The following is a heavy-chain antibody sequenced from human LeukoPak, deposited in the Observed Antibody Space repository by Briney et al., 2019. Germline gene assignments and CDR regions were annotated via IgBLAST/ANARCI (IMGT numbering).Heavy chain of an antibody. J-gene: IGHJ4*02. Sequence: PGGSLRLSCAASGFTFSDYYVSWIRQAPGKGLEWVSYISSSGSTIYYADSVKGRFTISRDNAKNSLYLQMNSLRAEDTAVYYCAREPGVDWTQYFDYWGQGTLVTVSS. CDR1: GFTFSDYY. CDR3: AREPGVDWTQYFDY. CDR2: ISSSGSTI. D-gene: IGHD3/OR15-3a*01. V-gene: IGHV3-11*04.